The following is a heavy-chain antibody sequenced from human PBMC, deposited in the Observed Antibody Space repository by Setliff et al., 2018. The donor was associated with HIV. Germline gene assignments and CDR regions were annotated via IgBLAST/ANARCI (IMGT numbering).Heavy chain of an antibody. CDR1: GGSFSGYY. CDR2: INHSGST. V-gene: IGHV4-34*01. Sequence: PSETLSLTCAVYGGSFSGYYWSWIRQPPGKGLEWIGEINHSGSTNYNPSLKSRVTISVDTSKNQFSLKLSSVTAADTAVYYCARVWRRYYDSSGYCRGNWFDPWGQGTLVTVSS. D-gene: IGHD3-22*01. CDR3: ARVWRRYYDSSGYCRGNWFDP. J-gene: IGHJ5*02.